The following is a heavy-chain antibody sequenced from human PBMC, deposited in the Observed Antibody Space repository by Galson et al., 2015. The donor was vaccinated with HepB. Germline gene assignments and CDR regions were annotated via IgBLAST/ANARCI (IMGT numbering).Heavy chain of an antibody. CDR3: AREGTTGYPFGAFDI. CDR1: GYTFTRHA. D-gene: IGHD5-12*01. CDR2: INTGNGNT. J-gene: IGHJ3*02. V-gene: IGHV1-3*04. Sequence: SVKVSCKASGYTFTRHAIHWVRQAPGQRLEWMGWINTGNGNTHYSQKFQGRVTITRDTSASIAYMKLNSLRSEDTAVYYCAREGTTGYPFGAFDIWGQGTMVTVSS.